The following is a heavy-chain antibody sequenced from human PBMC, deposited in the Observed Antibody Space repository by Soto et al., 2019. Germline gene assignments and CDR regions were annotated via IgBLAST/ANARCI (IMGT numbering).Heavy chain of an antibody. Sequence: EVQLLESGGGLVQPGGSLRLSCAASGFTFSTYAMSWVRQAPGKGLEWVSVITVSGGSTLYADSVKGRFTISRDNSKNTRDLQMNSRRAEDTAAYYCAKGGWNTWFDPWGQGTLVTVSS. V-gene: IGHV3-23*01. CDR3: AKGGWNTWFDP. CDR2: ITVSGGST. CDR1: GFTFSTYA. J-gene: IGHJ5*02. D-gene: IGHD3-10*01.